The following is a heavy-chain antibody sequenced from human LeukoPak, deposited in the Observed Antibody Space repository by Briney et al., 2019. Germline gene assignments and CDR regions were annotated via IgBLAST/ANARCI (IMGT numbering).Heavy chain of an antibody. CDR2: ISGYNGNT. Sequence: ASVKVSCKASGYTFSNFGISWVRQAPGQGLAWMGWISGYNGNTQYVQRLQGRVTMTTDTSTSTAYMELRSLSSDDTAVYYCARDTDYDSSGANYRFFDYWGQGTPVTVSS. D-gene: IGHD3-22*01. CDR3: ARDTDYDSSGANYRFFDY. CDR1: GYTFSNFG. J-gene: IGHJ4*02. V-gene: IGHV1-18*01.